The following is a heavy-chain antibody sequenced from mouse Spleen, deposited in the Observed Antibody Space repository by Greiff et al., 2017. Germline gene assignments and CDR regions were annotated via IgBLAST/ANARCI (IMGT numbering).Heavy chain of an antibody. D-gene: IGHD2-13*01. J-gene: IGHJ4*01. CDR1: GYTFTSYW. Sequence: QVQLKQPGAELVRPGSSVKLSCKASGYTFTSYWMHWVKQRPIQGLEWIGNIDPSDSETHYNQKFKDKATLTVDKSSSTAYMQLSSLTSEDSAVYYCASYYGDPYAMDYWGQGTSVTVSS. CDR2: IDPSDSET. CDR3: ASYYGDPYAMDY. V-gene: IGHV1-52*01.